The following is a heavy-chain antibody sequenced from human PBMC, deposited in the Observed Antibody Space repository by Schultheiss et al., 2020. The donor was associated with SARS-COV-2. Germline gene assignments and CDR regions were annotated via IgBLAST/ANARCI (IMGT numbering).Heavy chain of an antibody. CDR1: GGTFSSYA. D-gene: IGHD3-3*01. CDR3: ARAPTDFWSGYYRRIDGMDV. Sequence: SVKVSCKASGGTFSSYAISWVRQAPGQGLEWMGGIIPIFGTANYAQKFQGRVTITADKSTSTAYMELSSLRSEDTAVYYCARAPTDFWSGYYRRIDGMDVWGQGTTVTVSS. J-gene: IGHJ6*02. V-gene: IGHV1-69*06. CDR2: IIPIFGTA.